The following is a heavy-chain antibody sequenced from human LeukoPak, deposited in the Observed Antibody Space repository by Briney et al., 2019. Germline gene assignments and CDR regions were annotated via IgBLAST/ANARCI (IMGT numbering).Heavy chain of an antibody. CDR3: ARNDWGLGSFWYFTL. J-gene: IGHJ2*01. CDR2: IKQDGSEK. CDR1: GFTFSHYW. Sequence: GGSLRLSCEASGFTFSHYWMSWVRQAPGKGLEWVAYIKQDGSEKEYVDSVKGRFTISRDNAKDSLFLQLNSLRAEDTAVYFCARNDWGLGSFWYFTLWGRGTLVTVPS. D-gene: IGHD7-27*01. V-gene: IGHV3-7*01.